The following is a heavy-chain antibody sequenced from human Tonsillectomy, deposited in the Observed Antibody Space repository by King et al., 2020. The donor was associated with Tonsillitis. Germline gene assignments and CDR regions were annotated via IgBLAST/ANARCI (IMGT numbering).Heavy chain of an antibody. D-gene: IGHD3-10*01. CDR1: GGSISSYY. V-gene: IGHV4-59*01. Sequence: VQLQESGPGLVKPSETLSLTCTVSGGSISSYYWSWIRQPPGKGLEWIACIYHSGSTNYSPSLKSRVTISADTSKNQFSLKLSSVTAADTAVYYCARWARGSGSPTGWFDPWGQGTLVTVSS. CDR2: IYHSGST. J-gene: IGHJ5*02. CDR3: ARWARGSGSPTGWFDP.